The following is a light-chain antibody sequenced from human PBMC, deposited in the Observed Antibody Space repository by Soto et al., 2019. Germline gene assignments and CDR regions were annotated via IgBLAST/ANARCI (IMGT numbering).Light chain of an antibody. J-gene: IGKJ4*01. CDR1: QSVASSH. V-gene: IGKV3-11*01. Sequence: EIVLTQSPGTLSLSPGERATLSCRASQSVASSHLAWYRQKPGQTPRLLIYDASNRATGIPARFSGSGSGTDFTLTISSLEPEDFAVYYCQQRSSWPSLTFGGGTKVEIK. CDR3: QQRSSWPSLT. CDR2: DAS.